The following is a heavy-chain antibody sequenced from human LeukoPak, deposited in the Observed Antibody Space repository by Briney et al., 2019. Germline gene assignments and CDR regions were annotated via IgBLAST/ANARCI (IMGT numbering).Heavy chain of an antibody. V-gene: IGHV4-39*01. CDR3: ARQLRYFDWLFP. CDR1: GGSISGSSYF. J-gene: IGHJ5*02. Sequence: SETLSLTCTVSGGSISGSSYFWGWIRQPPGKGLEWIGSIYYSGSTYYNPSLKSRVTISVDTSKNQFSLKLSSVTAADTAVYYCARQLRYFDWLFPWGQGTLVTVSS. CDR2: IYYSGST. D-gene: IGHD3-9*01.